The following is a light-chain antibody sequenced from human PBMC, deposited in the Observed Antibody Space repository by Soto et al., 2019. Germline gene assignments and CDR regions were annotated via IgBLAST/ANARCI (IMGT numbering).Light chain of an antibody. CDR3: QSYDSILSAFV. Sequence: QPVLTQPPSVSGAPGQRVTISCTGSTSNIGTGYDVHWYQQIPGTAPKLLIYGNTNRPSGVPDRFSGSKSGTSASLAITGLQAEDEADYYCQSYDSILSAFVFGTGTKLTVL. V-gene: IGLV1-40*01. J-gene: IGLJ1*01. CDR2: GNT. CDR1: TSNIGTGYD.